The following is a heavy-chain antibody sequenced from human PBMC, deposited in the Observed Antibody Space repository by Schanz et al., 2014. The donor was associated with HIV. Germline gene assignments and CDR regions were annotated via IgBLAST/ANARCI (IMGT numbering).Heavy chain of an antibody. J-gene: IGHJ6*02. CDR2: MRGSDDST. CDR3: ASTIYPYSSSSDYYYGMDV. D-gene: IGHD6-6*01. V-gene: IGHV3-23*01. CDR1: GFTFSTYA. Sequence: EVKLSESGGGLVQPGGSLRLSCVASGFTFSTYAMSWVRQAPGKGLEWVSGMRGSDDSTFYADSVKGRFTISRDNSKNTLYFQMNSLRAEDTAVYYCASTIYPYSSSSDYYYGMDVWGQGTTVSVSS.